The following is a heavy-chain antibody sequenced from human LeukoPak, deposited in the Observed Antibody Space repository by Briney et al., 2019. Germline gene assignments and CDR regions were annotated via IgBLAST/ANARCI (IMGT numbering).Heavy chain of an antibody. D-gene: IGHD1-1*01. Sequence: GRSLRLSCTASGFPFSDYSMNWVRQAPGNGLEWISYIEISSGNTKYADSVRGRFTISADNAKNSLYLQMNSLRVEDTAVYYCARDHNYAFDNWGQGTLVSVSS. CDR2: IEISSGNT. V-gene: IGHV3-48*04. CDR1: GFPFSDYS. J-gene: IGHJ4*02. CDR3: ARDHNYAFDN.